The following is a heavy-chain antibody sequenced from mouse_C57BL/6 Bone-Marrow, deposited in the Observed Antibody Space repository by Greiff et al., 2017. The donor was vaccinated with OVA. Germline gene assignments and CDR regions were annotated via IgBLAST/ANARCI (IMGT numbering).Heavy chain of an antibody. Sequence: VQLKESGGGLVKPGGSLKLSCAASGFTFSSYAMSWVRQTPEKRLEWVATISDGGSYTYYPDNVKGRFTISRDNAKNNLYLQMSHLKSEDTAMYYCARLPHYFDYGGQGTTLTVSS. D-gene: IGHD1-1*01. CDR3: ARLPHYFDY. J-gene: IGHJ2*01. CDR2: ISDGGSYT. V-gene: IGHV5-4*01. CDR1: GFTFSSYA.